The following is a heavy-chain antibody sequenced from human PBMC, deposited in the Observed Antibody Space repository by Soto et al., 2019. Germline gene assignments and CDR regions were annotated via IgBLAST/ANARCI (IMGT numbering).Heavy chain of an antibody. CDR1: GGSISSGGYS. D-gene: IGHD4-17*01. CDR2: IYYSGST. Sequence: SETLSLTCAVSGGSISSGGYSWSWIRQPPGKGLEWIGYIYYSGSTYYNPSLKSRVTISVDTSKNQFSLKLSSVTAADTAVYYCAREPNGEGWFDPWGQGTLVTVSS. V-gene: IGHV4-31*11. J-gene: IGHJ5*02. CDR3: AREPNGEGWFDP.